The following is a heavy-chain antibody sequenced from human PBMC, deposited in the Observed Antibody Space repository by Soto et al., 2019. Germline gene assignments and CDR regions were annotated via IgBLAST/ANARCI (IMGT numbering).Heavy chain of an antibody. CDR1: GYNFMRYG. CDR2: INVDNGET. J-gene: IGHJ5*02. D-gene: IGHD1-26*01. Sequence: QVQLVQSGAEVKKPGASVKVSCKASGYNFMRYGFTWVRQAPGQGLEWMGWINVDNGETKYPQKIQGRVTMTTDTSTSTVYIELRSLTSDDTAVYYCARWISGGYLDWFDPWGHGTLVTVSS. V-gene: IGHV1-18*04. CDR3: ARWISGGYLDWFDP.